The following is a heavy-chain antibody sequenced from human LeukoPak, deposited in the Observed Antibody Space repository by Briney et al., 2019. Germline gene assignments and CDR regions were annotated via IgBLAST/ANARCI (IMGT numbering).Heavy chain of an antibody. CDR2: IQYDGSNK. CDR1: GFTFSSYG. J-gene: IGHJ4*02. D-gene: IGHD6-13*01. Sequence: GGSLRLSCAASGFTFSSYGMHWVRQAPGKGLEWVTFIQYDGSNKYYADSVKGRFTISRDNSKNTLYLQMNSLRADDTAVYYCAKDRRAAVVPFQHWGQGTLVTVSS. CDR3: AKDRRAAVVPFQH. V-gene: IGHV3-30*02.